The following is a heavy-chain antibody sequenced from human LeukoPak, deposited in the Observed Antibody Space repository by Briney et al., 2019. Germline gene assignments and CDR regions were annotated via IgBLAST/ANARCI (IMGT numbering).Heavy chain of an antibody. CDR1: SGSISGYY. J-gene: IGHJ4*02. CDR2: TNHSGST. D-gene: IGHD2-21*01. V-gene: IGHV4-34*01. CDR3: ARGPPRTSIVVVIASPRRYFDY. Sequence: SETLSRNAAVYSGSISGYYWVWQRPGPGKGLMGIGETNHSGSTNDNQSHNSRVTISVDTSKNQFSLKLSSVAAADTAVYYCARGPPRTSIVVVIASPRRYFDYWGQGTLVTVSS.